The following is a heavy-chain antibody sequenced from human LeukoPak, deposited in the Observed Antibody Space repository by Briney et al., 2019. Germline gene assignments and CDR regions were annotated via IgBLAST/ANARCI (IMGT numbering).Heavy chain of an antibody. Sequence: AASVKVSCTASGGTFSSYAISWVRQAPGQGLEWMGRIIPILGIANYAQKFQGRVTITADKSTSTAYMELSSLRSEDTAVYYCARDANCSGGSCYSVYWGQGTLVTVSS. CDR1: GGTFSSYA. V-gene: IGHV1-69*04. CDR3: ARDANCSGGSCYSVY. D-gene: IGHD2-15*01. CDR2: IIPILGIA. J-gene: IGHJ4*02.